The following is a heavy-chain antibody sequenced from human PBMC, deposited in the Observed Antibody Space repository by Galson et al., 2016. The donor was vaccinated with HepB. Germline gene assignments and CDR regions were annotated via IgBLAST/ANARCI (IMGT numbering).Heavy chain of an antibody. D-gene: IGHD5-18*01. J-gene: IGHJ4*02. V-gene: IGHV4-31*03. CDR3: ASTAWIQLTSFHY. Sequence: TLSLTCTVSGASISSGGYYWNWIRQNPGKGLEWIGYIYYRGSTYHNPSLKSRVTISVDTSKNQFSLKVSSVTAADTAVYYCASTAWIQLTSFHYWGQGTLVTVSS. CDR1: GASISSGGYY. CDR2: IYYRGST.